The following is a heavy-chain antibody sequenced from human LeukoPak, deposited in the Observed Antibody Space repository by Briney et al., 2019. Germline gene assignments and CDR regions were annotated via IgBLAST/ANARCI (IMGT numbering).Heavy chain of an antibody. CDR2: ISGGST. Sequence: GGSLRLSCAASGFTFSSYSMNWVRQAPGKGLEWVSSISGGSTYYADSVKGRFTISRDNSKNTLYLQMNSLRAEDTAVYYCAKAHHGDYFFYFDYWGQGTLVAVSS. J-gene: IGHJ4*02. D-gene: IGHD4-17*01. V-gene: IGHV3-23*01. CDR1: GFTFSSYS. CDR3: AKAHHGDYFFYFDY.